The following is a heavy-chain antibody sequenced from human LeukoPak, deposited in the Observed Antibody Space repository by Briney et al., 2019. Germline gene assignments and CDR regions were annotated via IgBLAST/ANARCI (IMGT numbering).Heavy chain of an antibody. J-gene: IGHJ4*02. D-gene: IGHD2-21*02. V-gene: IGHV4-4*07. CDR1: GGSISSYY. Sequence: SETLSLTCTVSGGSISSYYWSWIRQPAGKGLEWIGRIYTSGSTNYNPSLKSRVTMSVDTSKNQFYLKLSSVTAADTAVYYCARDLYCGGDCYYYFDYWGQGTLVTVSS. CDR2: IYTSGST. CDR3: ARDLYCGGDCYYYFDY.